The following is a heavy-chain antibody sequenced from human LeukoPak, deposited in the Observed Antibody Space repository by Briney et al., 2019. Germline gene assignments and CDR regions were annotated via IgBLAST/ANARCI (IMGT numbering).Heavy chain of an antibody. CDR3: ARDHNWVFFDY. Sequence: ASVKVSCKASEYIFTDYYIHWVRQAPGQGLEWMGWINPNSGGTKYSQKFQDRVTMTSDTSISTAYMELSRLGSDDTAVYYCARDHNWVFFDYWGQGAMVTVSS. CDR1: EYIFTDYY. V-gene: IGHV1-2*02. CDR2: INPNSGGT. D-gene: IGHD5-24*01. J-gene: IGHJ4*02.